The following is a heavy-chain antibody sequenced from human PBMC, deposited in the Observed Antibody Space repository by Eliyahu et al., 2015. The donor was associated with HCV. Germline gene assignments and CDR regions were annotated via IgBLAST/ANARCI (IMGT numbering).Heavy chain of an antibody. V-gene: IGHV3-13*01. J-gene: IGHJ4*02. CDR2: XASAGDT. D-gene: IGHD3-16*01. Sequence: EVQLVXSGGGLVQPGGSLRLSCVVSGFTFNDYDMHWVRQRTGKGLEWVAGXASAGDTYYADSVKGRLTISREDAKNSLYLEMNSLRVGDTAVYYCARGPWGSYYFDHWGQGALVTVAP. CDR1: GFTFNDYD. CDR3: ARGPWGSYYFDH.